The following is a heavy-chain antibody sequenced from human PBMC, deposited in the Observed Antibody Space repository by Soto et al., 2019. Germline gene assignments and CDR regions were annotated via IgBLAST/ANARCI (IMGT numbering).Heavy chain of an antibody. CDR3: ARGIVVVPAATNWFDP. V-gene: IGHV4-61*05. J-gene: IGHJ5*02. Sequence: SDTLSLTCAVSGVSIRNNYVYWGWIRQPPGKGLEWIGYIYYSGSTNYNPSLKSRVTISVDTSKNQFSLKLSSVTAADTAVYYCARGIVVVPAATNWFDPWGQGTLVTVSS. CDR1: GVSIRNNYVY. D-gene: IGHD2-2*01. CDR2: IYYSGST.